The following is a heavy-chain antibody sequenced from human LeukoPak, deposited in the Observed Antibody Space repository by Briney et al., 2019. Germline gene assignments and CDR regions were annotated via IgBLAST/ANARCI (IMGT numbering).Heavy chain of an antibody. D-gene: IGHD3-16*01. Sequence: SVKVSCKASGGTFSSYAISWVRQAPGQGLEWMGGIIPIFGTANYAQKFQGRVTITTDESTSTAYMELSSLSSEDTAVYYCARGEFSSLYGIYYYMDVWGKGTTVTVSS. CDR2: IIPIFGTA. J-gene: IGHJ6*03. V-gene: IGHV1-69*05. CDR3: ARGEFSSLYGIYYYMDV. CDR1: GGTFSSYA.